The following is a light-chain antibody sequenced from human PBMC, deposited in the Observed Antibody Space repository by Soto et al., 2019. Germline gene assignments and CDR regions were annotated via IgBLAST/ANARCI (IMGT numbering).Light chain of an antibody. CDR1: ISDVGGYDL. V-gene: IGLV2-14*02. CDR2: EGS. CDR3: SSYTRGTAVV. J-gene: IGLJ3*02. Sequence: QSALTQPASVSGSPGQSITISCTGSISDVGGYDLVSWYQHFPGKAPKVMISEGSKRPSGVSTRFSGSKSGNTASLTISGLQTEDEADYYCSSYTRGTAVVLGGGTKLTVL.